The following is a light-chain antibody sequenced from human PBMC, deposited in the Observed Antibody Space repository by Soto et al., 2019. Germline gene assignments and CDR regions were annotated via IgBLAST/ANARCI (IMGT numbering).Light chain of an antibody. V-gene: IGKV3-11*01. CDR2: DAS. CDR1: QSVSSY. J-gene: IGKJ4*01. CDR3: QQRSNWPPH. Sequence: TQSPSSLSLSPGERATLSCRASQSVSSYLAWYQQKPGQAPRLLIYDASNRATGIPARFSGSGSGTDFTLTISSLEPEDFAVYYCQQRSNWPPHFGGGTKVDNK.